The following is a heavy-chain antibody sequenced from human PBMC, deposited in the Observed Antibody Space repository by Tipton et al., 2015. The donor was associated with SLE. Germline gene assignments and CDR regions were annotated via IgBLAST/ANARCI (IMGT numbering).Heavy chain of an antibody. J-gene: IGHJ4*02. V-gene: IGHV4-59*11. CDR1: GVSISSHY. CDR3: ARSAGYGSNWAHFDY. Sequence: LRLSCTVSGVSISSHYWTWIRQPPGKGLEWIGYIYYSGSTNYNPSLKSRVTISVDTSKNQFPLKLSSVTAADTAVYYCARSAGYGSNWAHFDYWGQGTLVTVSS. CDR2: IYYSGST. D-gene: IGHD6-13*01.